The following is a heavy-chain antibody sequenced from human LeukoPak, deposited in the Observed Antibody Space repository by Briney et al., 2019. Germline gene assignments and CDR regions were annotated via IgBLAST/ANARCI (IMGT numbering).Heavy chain of an antibody. V-gene: IGHV3-53*01. Sequence: PGGSLRLSCAASGFTVSSNYMSWVRQAPGKGLEWVSVIYSGGSTYYADSVKGRFTISRDNSKNTLYLQMNSLRAEDTAVYYCAKVMTIVGASYPFDYWGQGTLVTVSS. CDR3: AKVMTIVGASYPFDY. J-gene: IGHJ4*02. D-gene: IGHD1-26*01. CDR2: IYSGGST. CDR1: GFTVSSNY.